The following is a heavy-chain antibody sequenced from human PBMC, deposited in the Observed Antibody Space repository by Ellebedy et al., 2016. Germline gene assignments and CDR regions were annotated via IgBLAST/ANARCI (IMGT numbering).Heavy chain of an antibody. CDR1: GFTFSSYS. CDR2: ISSSSTYI. D-gene: IGHD2-15*01. CDR3: ARGVGSGWFDP. J-gene: IGHJ5*02. V-gene: IGHV3-21*04. Sequence: GESLKISCAASGFTFSSYSMNWVRQAPGKGLEWVSSISSSSTYIYYADSVKGQFTISRDNSKNTLYLQMNSLRAEDTAVYYCARGVGSGWFDPWGQGTLVTVSS.